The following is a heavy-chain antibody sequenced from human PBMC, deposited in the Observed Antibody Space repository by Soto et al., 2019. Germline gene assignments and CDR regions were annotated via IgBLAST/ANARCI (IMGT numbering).Heavy chain of an antibody. J-gene: IGHJ4*02. Sequence: EVQLLESGGGLVQPGGSLRLSCAASGFTFSSYAMSWVRQAPGRGLEWVAAISRSGNTTYYADSVKGRFTSSRDNSKNTLYLLMSSLRAEDTAIYYCAKSPPAVIAYFDYWGQGTLVTVSS. D-gene: IGHD3-10*01. CDR2: ISRSGNTT. CDR1: GFTFSSYA. V-gene: IGHV3-23*01. CDR3: AKSPPAVIAYFDY.